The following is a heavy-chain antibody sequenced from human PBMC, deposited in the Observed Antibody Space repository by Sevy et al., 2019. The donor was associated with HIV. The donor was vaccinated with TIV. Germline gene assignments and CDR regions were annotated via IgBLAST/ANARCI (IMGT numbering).Heavy chain of an antibody. CDR1: GFTFRSYW. J-gene: IGHJ6*02. V-gene: IGHV3-7*03. CDR3: ARDCSSTSCLWGLDV. D-gene: IGHD2-2*01. Sequence: GGSLRLSCAVSGFTFRSYWMSWVRQAPGKGLEWVAHIKVDGSEKYQVDSVKGRFTTSRDNAKNSLFLQMNSLRVEDTAVYYCARDCSSTSCLWGLDVWGQGTAVTVSS. CDR2: IKVDGSEK.